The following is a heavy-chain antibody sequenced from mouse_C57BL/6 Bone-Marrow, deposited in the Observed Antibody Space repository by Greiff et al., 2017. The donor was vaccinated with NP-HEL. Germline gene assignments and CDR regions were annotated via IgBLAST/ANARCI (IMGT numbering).Heavy chain of an antibody. Sequence: VQLQESGAELVRPGASVTLSCKASGYTFTDYEMHWVKQTPVHGLEWIGAIDPETGGTAYNQKFKGKAILTADKSSSTAYMELRSLTSEDSAVYYCTRENRSTLYRCYFDCRGKGTTLTVSS. CDR2: IDPETGGT. CDR1: GYTFTDYE. D-gene: IGHD6-2*01. CDR3: TRENRSTLYRCYFDC. J-gene: IGHJ2*01. V-gene: IGHV1-15*01.